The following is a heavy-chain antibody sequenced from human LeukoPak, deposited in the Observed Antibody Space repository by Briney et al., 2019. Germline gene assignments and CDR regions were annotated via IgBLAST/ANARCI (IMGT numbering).Heavy chain of an antibody. CDR1: GFTFSSYS. Sequence: GGSLRLSCAASGFTFSSYSMNWVRQAPGKGLEWVSFISGMSSTIYYADSVKGRFTISRDNAKNSVYLQMNSLRDEDTAVYYCARDSSDAYNPEPGYWGQGTLVTVSS. CDR2: ISGMSSTI. CDR3: ARDSSDAYNPEPGY. D-gene: IGHD1-1*01. J-gene: IGHJ4*02. V-gene: IGHV3-48*02.